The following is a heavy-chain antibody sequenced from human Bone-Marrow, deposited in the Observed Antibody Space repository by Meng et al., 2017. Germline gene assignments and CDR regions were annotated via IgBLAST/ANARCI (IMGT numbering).Heavy chain of an antibody. CDR2: IKQDGSEK. CDR3: TGGAGAAMVRPDAFDI. Sequence: GESLKISCAASGFTFSSYWMSWVRQAPGKGLEWVANIKQDGSEKYYVDSVKGRFTISRDTAKNSLYLQMNSLRAEDTALYYCTGGAGAAMVRPDAFDIWGQGTMVTVSS. CDR1: GFTFSSYW. V-gene: IGHV3-7*01. D-gene: IGHD5-18*01. J-gene: IGHJ3*02.